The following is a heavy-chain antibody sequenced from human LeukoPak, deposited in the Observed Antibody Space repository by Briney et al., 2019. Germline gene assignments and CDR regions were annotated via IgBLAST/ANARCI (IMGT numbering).Heavy chain of an antibody. J-gene: IGHJ5*02. CDR3: AKGSSGYFVDL. Sequence: GGSLRLSCAASGFIFNNYGLIWVRQAPGKGLEWVSAISNDGGGTNYADFVKGRFTISRDNSKNTLFLQMNSLRAEDAALYYCAKGSSGYFVDLWGQGTLVTVSS. CDR2: ISNDGGGT. V-gene: IGHV3-23*01. D-gene: IGHD3-22*01. CDR1: GFIFNNYG.